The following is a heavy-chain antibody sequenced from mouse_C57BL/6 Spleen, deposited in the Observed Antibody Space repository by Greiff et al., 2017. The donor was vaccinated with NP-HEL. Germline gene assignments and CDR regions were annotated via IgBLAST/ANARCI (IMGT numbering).Heavy chain of an antibody. J-gene: IGHJ4*01. CDR3: ARTTVVATDYYAMDY. CDR1: GYTFTDYY. CDR2: LNPNNGGT. V-gene: IGHV1-26*01. Sequence: VQLQQSGPELVKPGASVKISCKASGYTFTDYYMNWVTQSHGKSLEWIGDLNPNNGGTSYNQKFKGKATLTVDKSSSTAYMELRSLTSEDSAVYYCARTTVVATDYYAMDYWGQGTSVTVSS. D-gene: IGHD1-1*01.